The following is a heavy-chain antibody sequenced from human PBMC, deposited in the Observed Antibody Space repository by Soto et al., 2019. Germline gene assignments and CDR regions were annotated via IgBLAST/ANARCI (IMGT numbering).Heavy chain of an antibody. CDR1: GGSFSCYY. CDR2: INHSGST. CDR3: ASGGLGAARHDYYYYGMDV. D-gene: IGHD6-6*01. Sequence: SETLSLTCAVYGGSFSCYYWSWIRQPPGKGLEWIGEINHSGSTNYNPSLKSRVTISVDTSKNQFSLKLSSVTAADTAVYYCASGGLGAARHDYYYYGMDVWGQGTTVTVSS. V-gene: IGHV4-34*01. J-gene: IGHJ6*02.